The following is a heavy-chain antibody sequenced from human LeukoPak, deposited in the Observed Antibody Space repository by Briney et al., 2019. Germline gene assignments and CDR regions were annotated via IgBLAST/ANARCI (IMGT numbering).Heavy chain of an antibody. Sequence: SSETPSPSPAVSRGSPSRRRYYWGWIRQPPGKGLEWIGSIYYSGSTYYNPSLKSRVTISVDTSKNQFSLKLSSVTAADTAVYYCTSLGEFSGSSGWLTRFDPWGQGTLVTVFS. J-gene: IGHJ5*02. V-gene: IGHV4-39*01. CDR1: RGSPSRRRYY. CDR2: IYYSGST. CDR3: TSLGEFSGSSGWLTRFDP. D-gene: IGHD6-19*01.